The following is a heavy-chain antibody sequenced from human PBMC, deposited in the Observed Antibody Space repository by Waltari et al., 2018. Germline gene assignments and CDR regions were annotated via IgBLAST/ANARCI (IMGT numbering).Heavy chain of an antibody. V-gene: IGHV1-24*01. CDR2: FDPEDGET. Sequence: QVQLVQSGAEVKKPGASVKVYCKVSGYTLTELSMHWVRQHPGKGLEWMGGFDPEDGETIYAQKFQGRVTMTEDTSTDTAYMELSSLRSEDTAVYYCATDRIGNGSPRVVHDAFDIWGQGTMVTVSS. CDR3: ATDRIGNGSPRVVHDAFDI. CDR1: GYTLTELS. D-gene: IGHD1-1*01. J-gene: IGHJ3*02.